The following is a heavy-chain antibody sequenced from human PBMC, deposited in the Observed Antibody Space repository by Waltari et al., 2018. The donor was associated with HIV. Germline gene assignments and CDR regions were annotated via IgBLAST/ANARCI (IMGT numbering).Heavy chain of an antibody. CDR1: GGSISSYY. CDR2: IYYSGST. Sequence: QVQLQESGPGLVKPSETLSLTCTVSGGSISSYYWSWIRQPPGKGLEWIGYIYYSGSTNYNPSLKRRVTISVNTSKNQFSLKLSSVTAADTAVYYCARHYYYDSSGYLLWYFDLWGRGTLVTVSS. D-gene: IGHD3-22*01. CDR3: ARHYYYDSSGYLLWYFDL. V-gene: IGHV4-59*08. J-gene: IGHJ2*01.